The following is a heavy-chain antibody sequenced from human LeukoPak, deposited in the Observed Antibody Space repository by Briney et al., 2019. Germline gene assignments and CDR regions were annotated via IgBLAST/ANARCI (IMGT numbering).Heavy chain of an antibody. CDR3: GVVY. V-gene: IGHV3-7*01. J-gene: IGHJ4*02. CDR2: IREDGSEK. Sequence: RAGGSLRLSCAASGFTFSRYWMNWVRQAPGKGLEWVANIREDGSEKNYVDSVKGRFTISRDNTKNLLYLEMSSLRAEDTAVYYCGVVYWGQGTLVTVSS. CDR1: GFTFSRYW.